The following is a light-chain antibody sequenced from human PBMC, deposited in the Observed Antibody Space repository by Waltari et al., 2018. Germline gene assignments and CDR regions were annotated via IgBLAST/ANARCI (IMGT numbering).Light chain of an antibody. Sequence: SCMASQNVNSFLAWYQQKRGQAPRLLMYDASKRATGIPDRISGSGSGTDFTLTISSLEPEDFAIYYCQQRGNLPETFGRGTRVEMK. CDR3: QQRGNLPET. J-gene: IGKJ2*01. CDR2: DAS. V-gene: IGKV3-11*01. CDR1: QNVNSF.